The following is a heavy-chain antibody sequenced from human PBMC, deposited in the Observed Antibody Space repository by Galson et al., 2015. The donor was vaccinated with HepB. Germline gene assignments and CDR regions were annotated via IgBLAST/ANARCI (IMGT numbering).Heavy chain of an antibody. CDR2: ISRSGSTI. CDR1: GFTFSSYE. V-gene: IGHV3-48*03. J-gene: IGHJ4*02. Sequence: SLRLSCAASGFTFSSYEMNWVRQAPGKGLEWVSYISRSGSTIYYADSVKGRFTISRNNAKNSLYLQMNSLRAEDTAVYYCARERLELGYCSGGSCRSTGFDYWGQGTLVTVSS. CDR3: ARERLELGYCSGGSCRSTGFDY. D-gene: IGHD2-15*01.